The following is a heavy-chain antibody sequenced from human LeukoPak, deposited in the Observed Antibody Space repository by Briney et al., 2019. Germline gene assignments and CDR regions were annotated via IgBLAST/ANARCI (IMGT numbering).Heavy chain of an antibody. V-gene: IGHV3-9*01. D-gene: IGHD2-2*01. CDR3: AKDRGSCSSTSCYHNDAFDI. Sequence: PGGSLRLSCAASGFTFDDYAMHWVRQAPGKGLEWASGISWNSGSIGYADSVKGRFTISRDNAKSSLYLQMNSLRAEDTALYYCAKDRGSCSSTSCYHNDAFDIWGQGTMVTVSS. CDR1: GFTFDDYA. J-gene: IGHJ3*02. CDR2: ISWNSGSI.